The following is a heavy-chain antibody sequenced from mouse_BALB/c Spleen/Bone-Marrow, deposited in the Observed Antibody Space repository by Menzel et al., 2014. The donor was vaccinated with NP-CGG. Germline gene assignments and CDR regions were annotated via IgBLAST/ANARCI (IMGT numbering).Heavy chain of an antibody. D-gene: IGHD2-2*01. J-gene: IGHJ3*01. CDR1: GFDFSRYW. Sequence: EVKLLESGGGLVQPGGSLKLSCEASGFDFSRYWMTWVRQAPGKGLEWIGEITPDSSTINYTPSLKDKFIISRDNAKNTLSLQMSKVRPEDTALYYCARHPSLWLRRGFAYWGQGTLVTVSA. V-gene: IGHV4-1*02. CDR2: ITPDSSTI. CDR3: ARHPSLWLRRGFAY.